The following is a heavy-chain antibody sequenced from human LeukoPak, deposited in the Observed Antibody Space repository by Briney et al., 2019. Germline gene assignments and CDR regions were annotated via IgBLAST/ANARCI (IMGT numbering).Heavy chain of an antibody. J-gene: IGHJ4*02. CDR2: IWYWGNNK. D-gene: IGHD3-9*01. CDR3: AKDADSDRYFDGLLYGYYIDY. Sequence: GGSLTLSCAASGFPFSSYGKHGLREAPGKALVGVAFIWYWGNNKYYADSVKGRFTISTDNSQNTLYLQMNRLRAKDTAVYYCAKDADSDRYFDGLLYGYYIDYWGQGTLVTVSS. CDR1: GFPFSSYG. V-gene: IGHV3-30*02.